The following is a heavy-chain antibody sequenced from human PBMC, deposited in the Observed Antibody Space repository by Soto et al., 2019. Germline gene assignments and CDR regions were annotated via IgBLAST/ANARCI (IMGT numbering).Heavy chain of an antibody. D-gene: IGHD6-6*01. CDR2: IYYSGST. Sequence: SETLSLTCTVSGGSISSSSYYWGWIRQPPGKGLEWIGSIYYSGSTYYNPSLKSRVTISVDTSKNQFSLKLSSVTAADTDGYYCARDSSSGDDYWGQGTLVTVSS. CDR1: GGSISSSSYY. CDR3: ARDSSSGDDY. J-gene: IGHJ4*02. V-gene: IGHV4-39*01.